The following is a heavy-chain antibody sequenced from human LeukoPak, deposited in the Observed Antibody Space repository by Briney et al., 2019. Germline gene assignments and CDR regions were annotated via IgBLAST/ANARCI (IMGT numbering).Heavy chain of an antibody. V-gene: IGHV1-2*02. J-gene: IGHJ4*02. D-gene: IGHD1-7*01. CDR3: AKDREGSTGTTGS. CDR2: INPNSGGT. CDR1: GYTFTGYY. Sequence: GASVKVSCKASGYTFTGYYMHWVRQAPGQGLEWMGWINPNSGGTNYAQKFQGRVTMTRDTSTSTAYMELSRLRSDDTAVYYCAKDREGSTGTTGSWGQGTLVTVSS.